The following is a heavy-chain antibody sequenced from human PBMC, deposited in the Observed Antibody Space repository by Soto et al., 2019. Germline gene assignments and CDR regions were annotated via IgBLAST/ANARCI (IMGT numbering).Heavy chain of an antibody. CDR2: VYHTRRT. D-gene: IGHD3-3*01. J-gene: IGHJ4*02. V-gene: IGHV4-61*01. Sequence: SETLSLTCTVSGGSFKSGSYSWSWIRQPPGKGLEWIGYVYHTRRTSYNPSLKSRVSISMDTSKNQFSLNLDSVTAADTAVYFCARDFAYFDSWGQGTLVTVSS. CDR1: GGSFKSGSYS. CDR3: ARDFAYFDS.